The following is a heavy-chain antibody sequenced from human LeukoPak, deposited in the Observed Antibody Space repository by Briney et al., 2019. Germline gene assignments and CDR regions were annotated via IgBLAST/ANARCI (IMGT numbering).Heavy chain of an antibody. V-gene: IGHV1-69*13. CDR2: ITPMFGTS. D-gene: IGHD1-14*01. CDR3: ARDSSEFRSLLFH. CDR1: GGTFSRHT. Sequence: SVKVSCKASGGTFSRHTISWVRQSPGQGLEWMGGITPMFGTSNYAQKFRGRVTITADESTSTAYVELSSLRSEDTAAYYCARDSSEFRSLLFHWGQGTLVTVSS. J-gene: IGHJ1*01.